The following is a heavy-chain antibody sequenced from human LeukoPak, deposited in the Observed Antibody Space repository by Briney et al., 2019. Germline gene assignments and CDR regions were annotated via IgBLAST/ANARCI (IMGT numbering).Heavy chain of an antibody. CDR3: ARHYNRDDLLDY. J-gene: IGHJ4*02. V-gene: IGHV4-34*01. Sequence: SETLSLTCAVYGGSFSGYYWSWIRQPPGKGLEWIGEINHSGSTNYNPSLKSRVTISVDTSKNQFSLKLSSVTAAGTAVYYCARHYNRDDLLDYWGQGTLVTVSS. CDR2: INHSGST. D-gene: IGHD2/OR15-2a*01. CDR1: GGSFSGYY.